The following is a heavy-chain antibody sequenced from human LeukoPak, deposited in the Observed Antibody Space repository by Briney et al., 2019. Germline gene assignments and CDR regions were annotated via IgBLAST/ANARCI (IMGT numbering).Heavy chain of an antibody. CDR3: ARDRWEVLGISSYFDY. V-gene: IGHV1-18*01. Sequence: GASVKVSCKASGYTFTNYGISWVRRAPGQGRRWMGWFTGYNGNTKYAQKLQGRVSMTTDTSTRTAYMELGSLRSDDTAVYYCARDRWEVLGISSYFDYWGQGTLVTVSS. CDR1: GYTFTNYG. CDR2: FTGYNGNT. D-gene: IGHD3-3*02. J-gene: IGHJ4*02.